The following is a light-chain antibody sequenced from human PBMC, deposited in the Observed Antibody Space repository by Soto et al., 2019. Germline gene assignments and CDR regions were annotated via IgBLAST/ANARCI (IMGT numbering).Light chain of an antibody. V-gene: IGKV1-5*03. Sequence: DIQMTQSPSTLSGSVGDRVTITCRASQTISSWLAWYQQKPGKAPKLLIYKASTLKSGVPSRSSGSGSGTEFTLTISXLQPDDFATYYCQHYNSYSEAFGQGTKV. CDR2: KAS. CDR1: QTISSW. CDR3: QHYNSYSEA. J-gene: IGKJ1*01.